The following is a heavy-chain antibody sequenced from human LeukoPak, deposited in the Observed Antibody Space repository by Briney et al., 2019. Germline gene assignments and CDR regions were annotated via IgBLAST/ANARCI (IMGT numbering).Heavy chain of an antibody. J-gene: IGHJ6*02. CDR1: GFTFSTYA. CDR3: AKDSVFGVYYYYYGMDV. CDR2: ISGSGGST. Sequence: GGSLRLSCAASGFTFSTYAVNWVRQAPGKGLEWVSAISGSGGSTYYADSVKGRFTISRDNSKNTLYLQMNSLRAEDTAVYYCAKDSVFGVYYYYYGMDVWGQGTTVTVSS. D-gene: IGHD3-3*01. V-gene: IGHV3-23*01.